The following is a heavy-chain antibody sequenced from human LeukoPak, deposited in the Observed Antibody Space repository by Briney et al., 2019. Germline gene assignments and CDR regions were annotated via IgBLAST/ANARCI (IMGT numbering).Heavy chain of an antibody. CDR3: ATNTGTVFDY. Sequence: SETLSLTCTVSGGSISSGSYYWSWIRQPAGKGLEWIGRIYASGSTNYNPSLKSRFTISVDTSKHQFSLNLTSVTAADTAVYYCATNTGTVFDYWGQGALVTVSS. V-gene: IGHV4-61*02. D-gene: IGHD7-27*01. CDR2: IYASGST. CDR1: GGSISSGSYY. J-gene: IGHJ4*02.